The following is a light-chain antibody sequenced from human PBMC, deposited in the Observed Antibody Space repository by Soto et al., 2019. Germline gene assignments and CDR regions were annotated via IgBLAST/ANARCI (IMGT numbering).Light chain of an antibody. J-gene: IGKJ4*01. CDR1: QSISRY. CDR2: AAS. V-gene: IGKV1-39*01. CDR3: QQRSNWPHT. Sequence: DIPMTPSPSSLSASVGGRVTITFRASQSISRYVNWYQQKPGKAPTLLISAASSLERGVPSRFSGGGSGTDFTLTISSLEPEDFAVYYCQQRSNWPHTFGGGTKVDIK.